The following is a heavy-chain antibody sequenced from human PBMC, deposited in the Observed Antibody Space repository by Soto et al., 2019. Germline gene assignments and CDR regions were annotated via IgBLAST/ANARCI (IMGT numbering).Heavy chain of an antibody. V-gene: IGHV5-51*01. Sequence: GESLKISGKGSGCSLTTYWIGWVRQMPGKGLEWMGIIYPGDSDTRYGPSFQGQVGISVDKSISTAYLQWSSLKASDTAMYYCARRGTYGDYVFFWGQGTMVTVSS. CDR3: ARRGTYGDYVFF. CDR2: IYPGDSDT. CDR1: GCSLTTYW. J-gene: IGHJ3*01. D-gene: IGHD4-17*01.